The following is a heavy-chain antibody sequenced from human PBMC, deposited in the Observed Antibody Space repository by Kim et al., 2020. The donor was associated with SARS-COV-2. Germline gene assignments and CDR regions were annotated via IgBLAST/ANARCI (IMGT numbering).Heavy chain of an antibody. V-gene: IGHV3-7*04. D-gene: IGHD6-13*01. J-gene: IGHJ6*02. Sequence: GGSLRRSCAASGFTFSDHYMSWIRQAPGKGLEWVANIKSYGSEIYHVDSVKGRFTISRDNAKNSVFLQMNSLRAEDTALYYCAGGHYSLWGQGTTVTVSS. CDR3: AGGHYSL. CDR2: IKSYGSEI. CDR1: GFTFSDHY.